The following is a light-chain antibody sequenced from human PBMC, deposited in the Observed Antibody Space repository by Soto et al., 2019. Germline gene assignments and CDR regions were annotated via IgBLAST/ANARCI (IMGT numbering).Light chain of an antibody. V-gene: IGLV3-21*02. Sequence: SYELTQPPSVSVAPGQTARITCGGNNIGIKSVHWYQQKPGQAPVLVVYDDSDRPSGIPERFSGSNSGNTATLTISRVEGGDEAVYYCHVWDSGTDQGVFGGGTKLTVL. CDR3: HVWDSGTDQGV. CDR1: NIGIKS. CDR2: DDS. J-gene: IGLJ2*01.